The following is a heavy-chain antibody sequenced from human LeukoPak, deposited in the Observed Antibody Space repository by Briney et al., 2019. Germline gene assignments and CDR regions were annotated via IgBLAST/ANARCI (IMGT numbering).Heavy chain of an antibody. Sequence: GRSLRLSCAASGFTFSSYAMHWVRQAPGKGLEWVAVISYDGSNKYYADSVKGRFTISRDNSKNTLYLQMNSLRAEDTAVYYCARDTAMAYWGQGTLVTASS. CDR2: ISYDGSNK. V-gene: IGHV3-30-3*01. J-gene: IGHJ4*02. D-gene: IGHD5-18*01. CDR3: ARDTAMAY. CDR1: GFTFSSYA.